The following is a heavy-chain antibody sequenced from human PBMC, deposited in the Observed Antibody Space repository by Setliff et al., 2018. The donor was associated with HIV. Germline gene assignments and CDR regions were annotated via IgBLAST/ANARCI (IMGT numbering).Heavy chain of an antibody. CDR2: IYYSRST. CDR3: AGLQLKVTTWYFDL. Sequence: SETLSLTCTVSHGAISSYYWSWIRQPPGKGLEWIGHIYYSRSTNYNPSLKSRVTISVDRPKNQFSLKVSSVTAADTAVYYCAGLQLKVTTWYFDLWGRGTLVTVSS. D-gene: IGHD4-17*01. CDR1: HGAISSYY. V-gene: IGHV4-59*08. J-gene: IGHJ2*01.